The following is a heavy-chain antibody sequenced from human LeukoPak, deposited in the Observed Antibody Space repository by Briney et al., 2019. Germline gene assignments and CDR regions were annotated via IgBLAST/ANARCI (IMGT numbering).Heavy chain of an antibody. V-gene: IGHV4-4*02. CDR3: ARARYFDWLSSSFDY. J-gene: IGHJ4*02. CDR2: IYHSGST. Sequence: SETLSLTCAVSGGSISSSNWWSWVRQPPGKGLEWIGEIYHSGSTNYNPSLKSRVTISVDKSKNQFSLKLSSVTAADTAVYYCARARYFDWLSSSFDYWGQGTLVTVSS. CDR1: GGSISSSNW. D-gene: IGHD3-9*01.